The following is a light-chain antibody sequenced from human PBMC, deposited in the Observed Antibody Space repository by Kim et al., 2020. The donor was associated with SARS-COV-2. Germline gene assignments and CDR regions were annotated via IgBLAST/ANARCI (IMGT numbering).Light chain of an antibody. CDR3: QQYSFWPRS. J-gene: IGKJ3*01. CDR2: RAS. Sequence: VSPGERSSLSCRAGPSLGTNLAWDQQKPGQAPRLLIYRASTRATDTPARFSGSGSGTEFTLTISSLQSEDFALYDCQQYSFWPRSFGPGTKVDIK. CDR1: PSLGTN. V-gene: IGKV3-15*01.